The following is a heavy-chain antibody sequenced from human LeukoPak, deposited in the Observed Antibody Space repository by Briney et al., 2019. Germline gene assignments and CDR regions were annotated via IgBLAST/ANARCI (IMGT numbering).Heavy chain of an antibody. J-gene: IGHJ5*02. D-gene: IGHD5-24*01. Sequence: SQTLSLTCTVSGGSISSGSYYWSWTRLPAGKGLEWIGRTHTSGSTNYNPSLKSRVTISVDTSKKQFSLKLSSVTAADTAVYYCARESPQERWFDPWGQGTLVTVSS. CDR1: GGSISSGSYY. V-gene: IGHV4-61*02. CDR3: ARESPQERWFDP. CDR2: THTSGST.